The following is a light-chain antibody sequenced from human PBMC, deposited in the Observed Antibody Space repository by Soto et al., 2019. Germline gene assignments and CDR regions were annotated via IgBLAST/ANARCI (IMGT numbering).Light chain of an antibody. CDR3: CSYAGSSTWV. CDR1: SYDVGSYNP. Sequence: QSSLTQPASVSGSPGQSITISCTGASYDVGSYNPVSWYQQYPGKAPKLIIYEGVKRPSGVSDRFSGSKSGNTASLTISGLQAEDEADYYCCSYAGSSTWVFGGGTKLTVL. CDR2: EGV. V-gene: IGLV2-23*01. J-gene: IGLJ3*02.